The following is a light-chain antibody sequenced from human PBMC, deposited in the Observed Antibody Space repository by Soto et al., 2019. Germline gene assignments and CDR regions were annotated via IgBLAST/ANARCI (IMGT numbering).Light chain of an antibody. CDR3: LHSGSYPST. CDR2: GVS. J-gene: IGKJ2*01. CDR1: QSLSGNY. Sequence: EIVLTQSPGTLSLSPGERATLSCRASQSLSGNYLAWYQQKPGQAPRLLIFGVSSRATGIPDRFSGSGSGTDFTLTINRLQPNGFAGYYCLHSGSYPSTFGMGTKLDIK. V-gene: IGKV3-20*01.